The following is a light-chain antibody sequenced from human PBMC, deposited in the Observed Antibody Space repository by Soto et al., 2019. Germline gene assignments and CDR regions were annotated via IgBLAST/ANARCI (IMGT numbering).Light chain of an antibody. CDR2: NNS. J-gene: IGLJ2*01. V-gene: IGLV1-44*01. CDR3: VAWDDSLRGLE. Sequence: QSVLTQPPSASGTPGQMVTISCSGSSSNIGSNTVNWYQQLPGMAPKLLIYNNSQRPSGVPDRFSGSKSGTSASLAISGLQSEDEADYYCVAWDDSLRGLEFGGGTQLTVL. CDR1: SSNIGSNT.